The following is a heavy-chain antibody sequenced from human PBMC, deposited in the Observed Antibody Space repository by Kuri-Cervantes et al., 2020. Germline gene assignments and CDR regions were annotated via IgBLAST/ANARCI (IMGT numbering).Heavy chain of an antibody. D-gene: IGHD6-19*01. CDR2: IYYSGST. Sequence: SETLSLTCTVSGGSISSSSYYWGWIRQPPGKGLEWIGSIYYSGSTYYNPSLKSRATISVDTSKNQFSLKLNSMTPADTAVYYCARTGGWHFDNWGQGTLVTVSS. J-gene: IGHJ4*02. CDR1: GGSISSSSYY. V-gene: IGHV4-39*07. CDR3: ARTGGWHFDN.